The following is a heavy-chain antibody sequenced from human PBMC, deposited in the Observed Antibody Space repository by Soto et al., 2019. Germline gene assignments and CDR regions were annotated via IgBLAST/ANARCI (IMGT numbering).Heavy chain of an antibody. J-gene: IGHJ6*04. CDR2: ISGSGGST. D-gene: IGHD6-13*01. Sequence: EVQLLESGGGLVQPGGSLRLSCAASGFTFSSYAMSWVRQAPGKGLEWVSAISGSGGSTYYADSVKGRFTISRDNSKNTLYLQMNSLRAEDTAVYYCAKDTVARAAAGTQSYGMDVWCEGTTVTVSS. V-gene: IGHV3-23*01. CDR3: AKDTVARAAAGTQSYGMDV. CDR1: GFTFSSYA.